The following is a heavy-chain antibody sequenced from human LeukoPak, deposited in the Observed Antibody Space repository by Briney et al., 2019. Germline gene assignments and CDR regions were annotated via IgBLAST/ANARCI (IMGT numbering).Heavy chain of an antibody. CDR1: GYTFTGYY. CDR2: INPNSGGT. D-gene: IGHD6-6*01. CDR3: ARGEAIAANDY. J-gene: IGHJ4*02. V-gene: IGHV1-2*02. Sequence: ASVKVSCKASGYTFTGYYMHWVRHAPGQGLEWMGWINPNSGGTSYAQKFQGRVTMTRDASISTAYMELSTLRSDDTAVYYCARGEAIAANDYWGQGPLVTVSS.